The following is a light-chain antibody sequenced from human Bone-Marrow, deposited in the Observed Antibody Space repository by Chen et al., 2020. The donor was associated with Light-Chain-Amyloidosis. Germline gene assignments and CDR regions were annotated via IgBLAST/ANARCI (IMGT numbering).Light chain of an antibody. CDR1: SSDIGSYNY. Sequence: QSALTQPRSVSGSPGQSVTISCTGTSSDIGSYNYVSWYQQHPGQAPKLMIYDVTKRPSGVPHRVSGSTSGNTASLTISGLQAEDGADYFCCSYAGTFTYVVIGGVTKLTVL. J-gene: IGLJ2*01. CDR3: CSYAGTFTYVV. V-gene: IGLV2-11*01. CDR2: DVT.